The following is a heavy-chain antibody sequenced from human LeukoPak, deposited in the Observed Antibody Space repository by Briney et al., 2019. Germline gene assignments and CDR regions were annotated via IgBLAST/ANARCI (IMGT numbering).Heavy chain of an antibody. CDR2: IYYSGST. CDR3: ARASNDYVWGSYWHFDY. CDR1: GGSISSSSYY. J-gene: IGHJ4*02. Sequence: SETLSLTCTVSGGSISSSSYYWGWIRQPPGKGLEWIGSIYYSGSTYYNPSLKSRVTISVDTSKNQFSLKLSSVTAADTAVYYCARASNDYVWGSYWHFDYWGQGTLVTVSS. D-gene: IGHD3-16*01. V-gene: IGHV4-39*07.